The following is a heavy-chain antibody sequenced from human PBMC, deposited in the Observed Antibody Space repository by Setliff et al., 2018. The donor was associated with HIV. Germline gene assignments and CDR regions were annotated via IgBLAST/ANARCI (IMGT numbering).Heavy chain of an antibody. V-gene: IGHV4-31*03. J-gene: IGHJ4*02. CDR2: INYSGST. CDR3: ARLENWNWNQLGSGAYFDF. CDR1: GGSISGGDYY. D-gene: IGHD1-1*01. Sequence: SETLSLTCTVSGGSISGGDYYWSWICQHPGKGLEWIGYINYSGSTYYNPSLKSRLTISVDTSKNQFSLNLSSVTATDTAVYYCARLENWNWNQLGSGAYFDFWGQGTLVTVSS.